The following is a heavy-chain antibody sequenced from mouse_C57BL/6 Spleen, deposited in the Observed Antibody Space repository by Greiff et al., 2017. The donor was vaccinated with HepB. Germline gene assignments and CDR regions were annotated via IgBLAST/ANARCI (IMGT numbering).Heavy chain of an antibody. CDR2: IYPGSGST. CDR3: ARMNYYGSSYVWYFDV. J-gene: IGHJ1*03. V-gene: IGHV1-55*01. CDR1: GYTFTSYW. Sequence: QVQLQQPGAELVKPGASVKMSCKASGYTFTSYWITWVKQRPGQGLEWIGDIYPGSGSTNYNEKFKSKATLTVDTSSSTAYMQLSSLTSEDSAVYYCARMNYYGSSYVWYFDVWGTGTTVTVSS. D-gene: IGHD1-1*01.